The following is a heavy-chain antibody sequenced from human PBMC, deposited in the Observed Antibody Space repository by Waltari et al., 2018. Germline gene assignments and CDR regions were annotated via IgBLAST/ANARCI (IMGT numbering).Heavy chain of an antibody. D-gene: IGHD3-3*01. CDR2: INHSGRT. CDR3: ARAQKKRITIFGVVIIPGDWFDP. Sequence: QVQLQQWGAGLLKPSETLSLTCAVYGGSFSGYYWSWIRQPPGTGLEWIGEINHSGRTNDNTSLKRRVTISVETSKNQFSLKLSSVTAEDTAVYYCARAQKKRITIFGVVIIPGDWFDPWGQGTLVTVSS. CDR1: GGSFSGYY. V-gene: IGHV4-34*01. J-gene: IGHJ5*02.